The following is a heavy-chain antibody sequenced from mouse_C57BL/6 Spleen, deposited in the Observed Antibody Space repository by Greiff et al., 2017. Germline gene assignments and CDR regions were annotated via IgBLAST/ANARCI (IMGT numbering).Heavy chain of an antibody. CDR2: IHPSGSDT. J-gene: IGHJ1*03. CDR3: AITYYGSSYWYFDV. CDR1: GYTFTSYW. Sequence: VQLQQPGAELVKPGASVKVSCKASGYTFTSYWMHWVKQRPGQGLEWIGRIHPSGSDTNYTQKFKGKATLTGDKSASTAYMQLSSLTSEDSAVYYCAITYYGSSYWYFDVWGTGTTVTVSS. V-gene: IGHV1-74*01. D-gene: IGHD1-1*01.